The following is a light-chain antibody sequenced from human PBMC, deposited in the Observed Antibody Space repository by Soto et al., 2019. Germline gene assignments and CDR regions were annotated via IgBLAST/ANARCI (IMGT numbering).Light chain of an antibody. CDR1: TIGAKE. CDR3: QVWDSNGGHDV. Sequence: SYELTQPPSVSVAPGQTARIPCGATTIGAKEVHWYQQRPGPAPVLVVFNDADRPSGIPERFSGSNSGNSATLTISRVDAGDEADYYCQVWDSNGGHDVFGSGTKLTVL. CDR2: NDA. J-gene: IGLJ1*01. V-gene: IGLV3-21*02.